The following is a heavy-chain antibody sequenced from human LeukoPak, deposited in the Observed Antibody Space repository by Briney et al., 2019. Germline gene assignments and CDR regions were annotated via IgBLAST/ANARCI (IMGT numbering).Heavy chain of an antibody. CDR3: ASRRRSYSPFDP. D-gene: IGHD1-26*01. CDR1: GFTVSSNH. CDR2: IYGGSNT. J-gene: IGHJ5*02. V-gene: IGHV3-53*01. Sequence: PGRSLRLSCAVSGFTVSSNHMSWVRQAPGKGLEWVSLIYGGSNTQYAASVKGRFTISRDSSKNTLYLQMNSLRVEDTAMYYCASRRRSYSPFDPWGQGTLVTVSS.